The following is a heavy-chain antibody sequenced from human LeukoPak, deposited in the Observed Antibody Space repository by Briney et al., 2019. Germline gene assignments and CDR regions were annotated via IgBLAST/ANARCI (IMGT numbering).Heavy chain of an antibody. CDR2: INPNSGGI. CDR1: GYTFTGYY. J-gene: IGHJ3*02. D-gene: IGHD6-19*01. CDR3: ARDPGYSSADDAFDI. V-gene: IGHV1-2*06. Sequence: ASVKVSCKASGYTFTGYYMHWVRQAPGQGLEWMGRINPNSGGINYAQKFQGRVTMTRDTSISTAYMELSRLRSDDTAVYYCARDPGYSSADDAFDIWGQGTMVTVSS.